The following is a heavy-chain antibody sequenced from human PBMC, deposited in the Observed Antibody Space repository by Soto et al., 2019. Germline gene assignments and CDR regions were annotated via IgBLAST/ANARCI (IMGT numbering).Heavy chain of an antibody. Sequence: PGGSLRLSCAASGFTLSNYWMSWVRQAPGKGLECVSVIYAGGNTYYPDSVKGRFTISSDNSKNTLFHQMNNLRAEDTAVYYCARVTTFYDILTSSYALNYFDYWGQGTRVTVSS. CDR2: IYAGGNT. J-gene: IGHJ4*02. V-gene: IGHV3-53*01. D-gene: IGHD3-9*01. CDR3: ARVTTFYDILTSSYALNYFDY. CDR1: GFTLSNYW.